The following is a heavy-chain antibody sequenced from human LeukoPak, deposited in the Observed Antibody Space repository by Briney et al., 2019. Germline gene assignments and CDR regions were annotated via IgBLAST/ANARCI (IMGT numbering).Heavy chain of an antibody. V-gene: IGHV3-21*01. D-gene: IGHD5-18*01. CDR1: GFTFNNYI. CDR3: ARDGIQLWYTGYYFDY. J-gene: IGHJ4*02. Sequence: GGSLRLSCAASGFTFNNYIMNWVRQAPGKGLEGVSSISSSSDYIYYADSVKGRFTISRDNAKNSLYLQMNSLRAEDPAVYYCARDGIQLWYTGYYFDYRGQGTLVTVSS. CDR2: ISSSSDYI.